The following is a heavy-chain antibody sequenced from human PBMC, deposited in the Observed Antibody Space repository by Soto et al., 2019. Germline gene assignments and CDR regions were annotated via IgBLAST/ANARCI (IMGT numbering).Heavy chain of an antibody. CDR3: ASQVDYVGKILYYYYYGMDV. CDR1: GFTFSSYS. CDR2: ISSSSSYI. D-gene: IGHD4-17*01. Sequence: GGSLRLSCAASGFTFSSYSMNRVRQAPGKGLEWVSSISSSSSYIYYADSVKGRFTISRDNAKNSLYLQMNSLRAEDTAVYYCASQVDYVGKILYYYYYGMDVWGQGTTVTVSS. J-gene: IGHJ6*02. V-gene: IGHV3-21*01.